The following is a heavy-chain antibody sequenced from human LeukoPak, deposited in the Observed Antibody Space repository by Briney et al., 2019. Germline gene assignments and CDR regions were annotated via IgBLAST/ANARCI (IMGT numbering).Heavy chain of an antibody. Sequence: SETLSLTCTVSGGSISSSSYYWGWIRQPPGKGLEWIGSIYYSGSTYYNPSLKSRVTISVDTSKNQFSLKLSSVTAADTAVYYCARVLGVIEYYFDYWGQGTLVTVSS. CDR3: ARVLGVIEYYFDY. J-gene: IGHJ4*02. D-gene: IGHD2-21*01. CDR1: GGSISSSSYY. CDR2: IYYSGST. V-gene: IGHV4-39*01.